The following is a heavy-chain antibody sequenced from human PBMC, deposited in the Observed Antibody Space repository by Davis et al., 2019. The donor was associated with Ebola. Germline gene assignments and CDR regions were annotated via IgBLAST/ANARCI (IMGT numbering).Heavy chain of an antibody. V-gene: IGHV1-3*01. CDR3: ARVGIFGVVNPQDDY. D-gene: IGHD3-3*01. CDR2: INAGNGDT. J-gene: IGHJ4*02. Sequence: AASVKVSCKTSGYTFTNYAIHWVRQAPGQRLEWMGWINAGNGDTKYSQKFQGRVTMTRDTSTSTVYMELSSLRSEDTAVYYCARVGIFGVVNPQDDYWGQGTLVTVSS. CDR1: GYTFTNYA.